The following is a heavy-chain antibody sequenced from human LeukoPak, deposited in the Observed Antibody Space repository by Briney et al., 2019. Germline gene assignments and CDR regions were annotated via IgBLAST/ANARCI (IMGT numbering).Heavy chain of an antibody. CDR1: GGSFSGYY. V-gene: IGHV4-34*01. J-gene: IGHJ4*02. Sequence: SETLSLTCALYGGSFSGYYWSWIRQPPGKGLEWIGEINHSGSTNYNPSLKSRVTISVDTSKNQFSLKLSSVTAADTAVYYCASGAPYVDYWGQGTLVTVSS. CDR3: ASGAPYVDY. CDR2: INHSGST.